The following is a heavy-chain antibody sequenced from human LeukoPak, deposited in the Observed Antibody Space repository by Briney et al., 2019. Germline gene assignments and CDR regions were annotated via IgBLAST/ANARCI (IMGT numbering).Heavy chain of an antibody. J-gene: IGHJ4*02. CDR1: GFTFSDYY. CDR3: AKDRGSSGYSYFDY. CDR2: ISSSGSTI. Sequence: KPGGSLRLSCAASGFTFSDYYMSWIRQAPGKGLEWVSYISSSGSTIYYADSVKGRFTISRDNSKNSLYLQMNSLRAEDTALYYCAKDRGSSGYSYFDYWGQGTLVTVSS. V-gene: IGHV3-11*01. D-gene: IGHD3-22*01.